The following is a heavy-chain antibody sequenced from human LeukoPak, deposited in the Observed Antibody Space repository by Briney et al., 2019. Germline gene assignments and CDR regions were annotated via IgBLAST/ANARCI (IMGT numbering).Heavy chain of an antibody. V-gene: IGHV4-39*01. D-gene: IGHD4-17*01. CDR1: GGSISSSSYY. CDR2: IYYSGST. J-gene: IGHJ3*02. Sequence: SDTLSLTCTVSGGSISSSSYYWGWLRQPPGKGLVWIGSIYYSGSTYYNPSLKRRVTISVDTSKNQFSLQLSSVTAADTAVYNCARRDGFDAFDIWGQGTLVTVSS. CDR3: ARRDGFDAFDI.